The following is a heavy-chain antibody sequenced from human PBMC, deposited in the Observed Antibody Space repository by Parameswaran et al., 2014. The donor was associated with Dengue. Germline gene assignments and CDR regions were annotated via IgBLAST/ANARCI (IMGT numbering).Heavy chain of an antibody. CDR3: ARGLYYYGSTAYFDY. CDR2: IYYSGTT. J-gene: IGHJ4*02. D-gene: IGHD3-22*01. Sequence: RWIRQPPGKGLEWIGHIYYSGTTYYNPSLKSRLTISVDTSKNQFSLNLRSVTAADTAVYYCARGLYYYGSTAYFDYWGRGTLVTVSS. V-gene: IGHV4-31*02.